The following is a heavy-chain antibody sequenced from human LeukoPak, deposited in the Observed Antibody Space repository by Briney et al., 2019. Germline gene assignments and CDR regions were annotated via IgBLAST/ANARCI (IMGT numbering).Heavy chain of an antibody. Sequence: GASVKVSCKASGYTFTRYLMHWVRQAPGQGLEWMGWINPNSGGTNYAQKFQGRVTMTRDTSISTAYMELSRLRSDDTAVYYCAREGRWYGDYYYYGMDVWGQGTTVTVSS. V-gene: IGHV1-2*02. CDR3: AREGRWYGDYYYYGMDV. D-gene: IGHD4-17*01. J-gene: IGHJ6*02. CDR2: INPNSGGT. CDR1: GYTFTRYL.